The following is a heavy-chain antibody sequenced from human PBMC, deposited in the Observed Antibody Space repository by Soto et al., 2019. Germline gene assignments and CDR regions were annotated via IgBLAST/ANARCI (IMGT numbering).Heavy chain of an antibody. Sequence: QVQLVQSGAEVKKPGASVKVSCKASGYTFTNYGISWVRQAPGQGLEWMGWISAYNGDTHYAQKVQGRVTMTTDTSASTAYMERRSLRSDATAMYYCARDSLGTETTAWLDPWGQGTLVTVSS. D-gene: IGHD1-1*01. CDR1: GYTFTNYG. J-gene: IGHJ5*02. V-gene: IGHV1-18*04. CDR2: ISAYNGDT. CDR3: ARDSLGTETTAWLDP.